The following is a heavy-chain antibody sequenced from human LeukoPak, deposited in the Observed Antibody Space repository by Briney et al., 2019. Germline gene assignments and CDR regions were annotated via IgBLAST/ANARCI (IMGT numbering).Heavy chain of an antibody. Sequence: SETLSLTCTVSGGSISSSSYYWSWIRQPAGKGLEWIGRIYTSGSTNYNPSLKSRVTMSVDTSKNQFSLKLSSVTAADTAVYYCARDGRGYSGYGVTRSPGYYYYYYMDVWGKGTTVTISS. CDR3: ARDGRGYSGYGVTRSPGYYYYYYMDV. D-gene: IGHD5-12*01. J-gene: IGHJ6*03. CDR2: IYTSGST. CDR1: GGSISSSSYY. V-gene: IGHV4-61*02.